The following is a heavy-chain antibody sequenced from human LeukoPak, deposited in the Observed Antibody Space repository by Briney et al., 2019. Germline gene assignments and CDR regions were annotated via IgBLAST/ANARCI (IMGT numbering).Heavy chain of an antibody. D-gene: IGHD3-9*01. V-gene: IGHV3-30*02. J-gene: IGHJ4*02. Sequence: DSLKGRFTISRDNSRNTLYLQMNSLRAEDTAVYYCAKAGGRTYYDILTGYFHFDYWGQGTLATVSS. CDR3: AKAGGRTYYDILTGYFHFDY.